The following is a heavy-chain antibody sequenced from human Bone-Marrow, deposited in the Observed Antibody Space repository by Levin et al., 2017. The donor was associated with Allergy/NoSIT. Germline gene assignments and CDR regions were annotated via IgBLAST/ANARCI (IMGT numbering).Heavy chain of an antibody. CDR2: ITGNGGST. J-gene: IGHJ4*02. CDR3: AKDSSGWYFVGGFDY. Sequence: GGSLRLSCAASGFTFNNYAMSWVRQAPGKGLECVSGITGNGGSTHYADSVKGRFTISRDNSKNTLYLQMNSLRAEDTAVYYCAKDSSGWYFVGGFDYWGQGTLVTVSS. CDR1: GFTFNNYA. D-gene: IGHD6-19*01. V-gene: IGHV3-23*01.